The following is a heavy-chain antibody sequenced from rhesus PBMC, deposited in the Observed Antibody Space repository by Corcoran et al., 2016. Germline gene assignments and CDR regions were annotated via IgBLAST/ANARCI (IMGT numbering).Heavy chain of an antibody. J-gene: IGHJ4*01. D-gene: IGHD4-29*01. CDR2: INPSNGNT. V-gene: IGHV1-200*01. CDR3: ATWGYGSSYDFDY. Sequence: QVQLVQSGAEVKKPGTSVKLSCKASGYTFTSYYINGVSKAPGQVLEWMGWINPSNGNTGYAQKFQGRVTMTRDTSTSTAYMELNSLRSEDTAVYYCATWGYGSSYDFDYWGQGVLVTVSS. CDR1: GYTFTSYY.